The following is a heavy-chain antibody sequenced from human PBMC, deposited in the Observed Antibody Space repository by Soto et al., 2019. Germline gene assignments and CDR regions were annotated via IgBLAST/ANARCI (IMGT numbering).Heavy chain of an antibody. V-gene: IGHV4-34*01. CDR1: DGSFSGYY. J-gene: IGHJ6*02. CDR3: AIDASSWTYYYNCMHV. CDR2: IYDSGIT. D-gene: IGHD6-13*01. Sequence: ASETLSLTCAVYDGSFSGYYWSWIRQPPGKELGSIGQIYDSGITNYITSRRSRVTRSVDTSKNPFSLKLSPVTAADTAVYYCAIDASSWTYYYNCMHVCGQGTRGTACS.